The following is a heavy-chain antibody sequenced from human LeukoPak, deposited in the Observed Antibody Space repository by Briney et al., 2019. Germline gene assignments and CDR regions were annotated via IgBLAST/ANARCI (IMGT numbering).Heavy chain of an antibody. CDR1: GYTFISYD. Sequence: ASVKVSCKASGYTFISYDINWVRQATGQGLEWMGWMNPNSGNTGYAQKFQGRVTMTRNTSISTAYMELSSLRSEDTAVYYCARARRFLEWLLSYYYYMDVWGKGTTVTVSS. J-gene: IGHJ6*03. CDR2: MNPNSGNT. D-gene: IGHD3-3*01. V-gene: IGHV1-8*01. CDR3: ARARRFLEWLLSYYYYMDV.